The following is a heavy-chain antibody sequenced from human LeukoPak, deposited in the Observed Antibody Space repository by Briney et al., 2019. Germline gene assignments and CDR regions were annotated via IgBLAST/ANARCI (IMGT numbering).Heavy chain of an antibody. D-gene: IGHD2-2*03. CDR1: GYTFTSYG. V-gene: IGHV1-18*01. Sequence: ATVKVSCKASGYTFTSYGISWVRQAPGQGLEWMGWIRVYNGDTNYAQKLQGRVTMTTDTSTSTAYMELRSLRSDDTAVYYCATGYCSSTNCRIDYWGQGTLVSVSS. CDR3: ATGYCSSTNCRIDY. J-gene: IGHJ4*02. CDR2: IRVYNGDT.